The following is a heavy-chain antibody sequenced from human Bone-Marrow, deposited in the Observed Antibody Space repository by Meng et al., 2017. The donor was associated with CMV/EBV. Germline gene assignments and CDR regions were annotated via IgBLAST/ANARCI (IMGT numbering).Heavy chain of an antibody. CDR2: IYTSGST. CDR3: ARIAAAVTFDY. J-gene: IGHJ4*02. D-gene: IGHD6-13*01. CDR1: GGSISSSSYY. Sequence: SETLSLTCTVSGGSISSSSYYWSWIRQPAGKGLEWIGRIYTSGSTNYNPSLKSRVTMTTDTSTSTAYMELRSLRSDDTAVYYCARIAAAVTFDYWGQGTLVTVSS. V-gene: IGHV4-61*02.